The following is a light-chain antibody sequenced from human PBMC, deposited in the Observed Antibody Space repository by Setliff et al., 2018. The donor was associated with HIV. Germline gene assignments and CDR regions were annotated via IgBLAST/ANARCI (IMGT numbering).Light chain of an antibody. CDR1: SSNIGAGYD. CDR2: GNS. Sequence: QSVLTQPPSVSGAPGQRVTISCTGSSSNIGAGYDVHWYQQLPGTAPKILIYGNSNRPSGVPDRFSGSKSGTSASLAITGLQAEAEADYYCQSYDSSLSGSYVFGTGTKVTVL. V-gene: IGLV1-40*01. J-gene: IGLJ1*01. CDR3: QSYDSSLSGSYV.